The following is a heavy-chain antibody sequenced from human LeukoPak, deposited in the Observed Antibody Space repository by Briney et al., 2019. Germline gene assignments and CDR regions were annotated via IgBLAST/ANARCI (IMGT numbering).Heavy chain of an antibody. V-gene: IGHV1-2*02. Sequence: GASVKVSCKASGYTFTGYYMHWVRQAPGQGLEWMGWINPNSSGTNYAQKFQGRVTMTRDTSISTAYMELRSLRSDDTAVYYCARNRGIAVAGTFDYWGQGTLVTVSS. CDR3: ARNRGIAVAGTFDY. J-gene: IGHJ4*02. CDR2: INPNSSGT. CDR1: GYTFTGYY. D-gene: IGHD6-19*01.